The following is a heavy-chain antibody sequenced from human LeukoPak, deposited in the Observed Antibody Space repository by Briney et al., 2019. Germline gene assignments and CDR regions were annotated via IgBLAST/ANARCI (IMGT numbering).Heavy chain of an antibody. CDR3: ARDQRYAFDY. Sequence: GGSLRLSCAASGFTFSSYSMNWVRQAPGKGLEWVSNIRTSTEGTNYAIYADSVKGRVTFSRDDAKNTLYLHMHSLRDDGTAVYYCARDQRYAFDYWGRGILVTVSS. V-gene: IGHV3-48*02. CDR1: GFTFSSYS. J-gene: IGHJ4*02. D-gene: IGHD3-9*01. CDR2: IRTSTEGT.